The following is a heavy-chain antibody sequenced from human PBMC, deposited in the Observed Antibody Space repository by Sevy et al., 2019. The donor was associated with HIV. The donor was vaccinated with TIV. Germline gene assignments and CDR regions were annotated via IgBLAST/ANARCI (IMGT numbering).Heavy chain of an antibody. Sequence: GGSLRLSCAASGFAFSNYYAMHWVRQAPGKGLEWVALISYDGTDTYYADSVKSRFTVSRDKFKNTLFLQMNSLTTEDTAVYYCARPRANYVDHYFFYAMDVWGQGTTVTVSS. CDR1: GFAFSNYYA. CDR2: ISYDGTDT. D-gene: IGHD4-17*01. V-gene: IGHV3-30-3*01. J-gene: IGHJ6*02. CDR3: ARPRANYVDHYFFYAMDV.